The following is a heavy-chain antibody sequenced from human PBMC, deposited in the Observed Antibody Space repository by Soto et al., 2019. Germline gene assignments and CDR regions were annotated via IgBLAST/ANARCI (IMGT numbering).Heavy chain of an antibody. CDR2: ISAYNGNT. J-gene: IGHJ5*02. CDR1: GYTFTSYG. D-gene: IGHD1-26*01. V-gene: IGHV1-18*01. Sequence: GESLKISCQASGYTFTSYGISWVRQAPGQGLEWMGRISAYNGNTNYAQKLQGRVTMTTDTSTSTAYMELRSLRSDDTAVYYCARVVGALGHWFDPWGQGTLVTVSS. CDR3: ARVVGALGHWFDP.